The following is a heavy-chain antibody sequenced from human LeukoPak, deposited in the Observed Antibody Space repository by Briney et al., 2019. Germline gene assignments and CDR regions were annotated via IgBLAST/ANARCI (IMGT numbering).Heavy chain of an antibody. CDR3: ATRRGNLEWLYGAFDI. CDR1: GFTSSSYG. V-gene: IGHV3-30*03. D-gene: IGHD3-3*01. J-gene: IGHJ3*02. CDR2: ISYDGSNK. Sequence: GGSLRLYCAAPGFTSSSYGMHWVRQAPGKGLEWVAVISYDGSNKYYADSVKGRFTISRDNSKNTLYLQMNSLRAEDTAVCYCATRRGNLEWLYGAFDIWGQGTMVTVSS.